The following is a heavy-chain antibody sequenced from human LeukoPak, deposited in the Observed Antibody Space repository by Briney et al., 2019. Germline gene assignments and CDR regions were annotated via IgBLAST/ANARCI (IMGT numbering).Heavy chain of an antibody. CDR1: GFAFNTYA. Sequence: GRSPRLSCSAAGFAFNTYAMHWVRQAPGPGLEWVALIWHDGSHKFYSNSVRGQFTISRDNSKNTVSLQMNNLRPEDTAVYYCAREIFGSGSHPDFWGQGTLVTVSS. CDR3: AREIFGSGSHPDF. D-gene: IGHD3-10*01. V-gene: IGHV3-33*01. CDR2: IWHDGSHK. J-gene: IGHJ4*02.